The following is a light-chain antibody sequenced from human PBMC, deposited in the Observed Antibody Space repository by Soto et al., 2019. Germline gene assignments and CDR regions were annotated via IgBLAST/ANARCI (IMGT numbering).Light chain of an antibody. J-gene: IGKJ1*01. CDR1: QSVSSK. Sequence: DIVLGECPGTLSVSPGERATLSCRASQSVSSKLAWYQQKPGQAPRLLFYGASTGATGIPARFSGSGSETEFTLSISSLQSEDFAVYYCQQYNNWPGTFGQGTKVDIK. CDR3: QQYNNWPGT. CDR2: GAS. V-gene: IGKV3-15*01.